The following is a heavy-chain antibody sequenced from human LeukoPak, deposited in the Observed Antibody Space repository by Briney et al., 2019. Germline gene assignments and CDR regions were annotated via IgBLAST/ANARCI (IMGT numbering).Heavy chain of an antibody. CDR3: ARARWGGDSDY. CDR1: GFTFSTYT. V-gene: IGHV3-21*01. J-gene: IGHJ4*02. Sequence: TGGSLRLSCAASGFTFSTYTMNWVRQAPGKGLEWVSSITSSSSYIYYADSVKGRFTISRDNAKNTLYLQMNSLRAEDTAVYYCARARWGGDSDYWGQGTLVTVSS. CDR2: ITSSSSYI. D-gene: IGHD5-24*01.